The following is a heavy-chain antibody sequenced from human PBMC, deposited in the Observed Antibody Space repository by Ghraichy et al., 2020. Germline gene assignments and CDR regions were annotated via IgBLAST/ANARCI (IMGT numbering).Heavy chain of an antibody. D-gene: IGHD6-19*01. CDR1: GFTFSSYW. V-gene: IGHV3-7*01. J-gene: IGHJ3*02. CDR3: ARSPPVAVDFDDAFDI. Sequence: GESLNISCAASGFTFSSYWMSWVRQAPGKGLEWVANIKQDGSEKYYVDSVKGRFTISRDNAKNSLYLQMNSLRAEDTAVYYCARSPPVAVDFDDAFDIWGQGTMVTVSS. CDR2: IKQDGSEK.